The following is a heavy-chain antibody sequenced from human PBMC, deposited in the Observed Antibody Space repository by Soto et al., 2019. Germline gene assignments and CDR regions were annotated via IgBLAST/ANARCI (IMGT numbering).Heavy chain of an antibody. J-gene: IGHJ6*02. CDR3: ARMEWLKSGYYYGMDV. Sequence: QVTLKESGPVLVKPTETLTLTCTVSGFSLSNARMGVSWIRQPPGKALEWLAHIFSNDEKSYSTSLKSMLTISKDTSKSQVVITMTNIDPVDTATYYCARMEWLKSGYYYGMDVWGQGTTVTVSS. D-gene: IGHD3-3*01. CDR1: GFSLSNARMG. CDR2: IFSNDEK. V-gene: IGHV2-26*01.